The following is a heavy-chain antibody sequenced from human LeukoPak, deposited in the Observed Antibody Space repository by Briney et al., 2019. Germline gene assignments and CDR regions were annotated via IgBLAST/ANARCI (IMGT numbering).Heavy chain of an antibody. Sequence: PGGSLRLSCAASRFTFSGSGMHWVRQAPGKGLEWVAFIRYDASNKYYADSVKGRFTISRDNSKNTLYLQMNSLRAEDTAVYYCAKWGYCSTTSCLGAFEYWGQGTLVTVSS. CDR2: IRYDASNK. CDR1: RFTFSGSG. D-gene: IGHD2-2*01. J-gene: IGHJ4*02. CDR3: AKWGYCSTTSCLGAFEY. V-gene: IGHV3-30*02.